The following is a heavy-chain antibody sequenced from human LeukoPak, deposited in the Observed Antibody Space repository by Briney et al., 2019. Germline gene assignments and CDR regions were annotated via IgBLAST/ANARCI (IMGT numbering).Heavy chain of an antibody. CDR2: ISGYNGNT. J-gene: IGHJ4*02. Sequence: ASVKVSCKASGYSFTAYYMHWVRQAPGQGLEWMGWISGYNGNTNYAQKLQGRVTMTTDTSTSTAYMELRSLRSDDTAIYYCVTGAPWDWGQGTLIAVS. CDR1: GYSFTAYY. D-gene: IGHD1-26*01. CDR3: VTGAPWD. V-gene: IGHV1-18*04.